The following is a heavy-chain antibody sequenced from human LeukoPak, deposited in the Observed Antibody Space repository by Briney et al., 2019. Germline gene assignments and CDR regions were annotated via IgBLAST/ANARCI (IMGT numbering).Heavy chain of an antibody. J-gene: IGHJ5*02. CDR3: AKDPRKSTMVRGVILFDP. D-gene: IGHD3-10*01. CDR2: ISGSGGST. CDR1: GFTFSNCA. V-gene: IGHV3-23*01. Sequence: GGSLRLSCAASGFTFSNCAMSWVRQAPGKGLEWVSAISGSGGSTYYADSVKGRFTISRDNSKNTLFLQMNSLRAEDTAVYYCAKDPRKSTMVRGVILFDPWGQGTLVTVSS.